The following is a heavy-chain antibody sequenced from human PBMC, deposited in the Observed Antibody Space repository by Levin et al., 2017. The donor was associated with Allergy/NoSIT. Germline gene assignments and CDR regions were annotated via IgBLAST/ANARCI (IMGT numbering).Heavy chain of an antibody. CDR1: GGSISSSNW. CDR3: ARARVAAADYYFDY. V-gene: IGHV4-4*02. CDR2: IYHSGST. J-gene: IGHJ4*02. Sequence: SETLSLTCAVSGGSISSSNWWSWVRQPPGNGLEWIGEIYHSGSTNYNPSLKSRVTISVDKSKNQFSLKLSSVTAADTAVYYCARARVAAADYYFDYWGQGTLVTVSS. D-gene: IGHD6-13*01.